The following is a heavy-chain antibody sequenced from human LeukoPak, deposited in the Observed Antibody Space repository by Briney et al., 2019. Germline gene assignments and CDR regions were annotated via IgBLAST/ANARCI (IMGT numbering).Heavy chain of an antibody. J-gene: IGHJ6*04. Sequence: ALVKVSCKASGYIFKSYGVNWVRQAPGQGLEWVGWTSGFNGKTDYAQRFEGRVTMTRDTSTNTAYMELRSLRSEDTAVYYCARSGILVTGVRMDVWGKGTTVIVSS. V-gene: IGHV1-18*01. D-gene: IGHD4-23*01. CDR1: GYIFKSYG. CDR3: ARSGILVTGVRMDV. CDR2: TSGFNGKT.